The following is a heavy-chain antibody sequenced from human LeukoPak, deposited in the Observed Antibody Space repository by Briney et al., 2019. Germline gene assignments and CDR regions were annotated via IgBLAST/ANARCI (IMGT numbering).Heavy chain of an antibody. CDR3: AKRSDDILTGLKYYGMDV. V-gene: IGHV3-30*18. CDR1: GFVFNNYG. J-gene: IGHJ6*02. D-gene: IGHD3-9*01. Sequence: GGSLRLSCAASGFVFNNYGMHWVRQAPGRGLEWVAVISDDGSNKNYADSVKGRFSISRDSSKNTLFMQMNSPRAEDTAVYYCAKRSDDILTGLKYYGMDVWGQGTTVTVSS. CDR2: ISDDGSNK.